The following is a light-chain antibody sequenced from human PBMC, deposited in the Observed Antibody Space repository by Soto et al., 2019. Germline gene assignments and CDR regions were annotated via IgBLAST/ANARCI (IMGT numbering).Light chain of an antibody. CDR1: SSDVGGYNY. CDR2: DVS. J-gene: IGLJ1*01. Sequence: QSVLTQPASVSVSPGQSITISCTGTSSDVGGYNYVSWYQQHPGKAPKFMIYDVSNRPSGVSNRLSGSKSGNTASLTISGLQAEDEADYYCSSYTTSNTRQIVFGTGTKVTVL. CDR3: SSYTTSNTRQIV. V-gene: IGLV2-14*01.